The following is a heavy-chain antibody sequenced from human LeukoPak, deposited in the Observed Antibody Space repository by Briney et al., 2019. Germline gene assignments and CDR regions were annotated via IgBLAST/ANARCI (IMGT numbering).Heavy chain of an antibody. CDR1: GGSISSSSYY. D-gene: IGHD6-13*01. Sequence: PSETLSLTCTVSGGSISSSSYYWGWIRRPPGKGLEWIGSIYYSGSTYYNPSLKSRVTISVDTSKNQFSLKLSSVTAADTAVYYCARPYSSQYYYYYMDVWGKGTTVTVSS. J-gene: IGHJ6*03. V-gene: IGHV4-39*01. CDR2: IYYSGST. CDR3: ARPYSSQYYYYYMDV.